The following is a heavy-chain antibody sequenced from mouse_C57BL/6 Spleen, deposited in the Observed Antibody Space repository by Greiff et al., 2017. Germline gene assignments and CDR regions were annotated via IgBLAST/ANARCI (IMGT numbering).Heavy chain of an antibody. V-gene: IGHV5-6*01. D-gene: IGHD1-1*01. J-gene: IGHJ4*01. CDR1: GFTFSSYG. Sequence: EVQLQESGGDLVKPGGSLKLSCAASGFTFSSYGMSWVRQTPDKRLEWVGTISSGGSYTYYPASVKGRFTISGDNAKNTLYRQMSSLKSEDAAMYYCARSELITTLVAGAMDYWGQGTSVTVSS. CDR3: ARSELITTLVAGAMDY. CDR2: ISSGGSYT.